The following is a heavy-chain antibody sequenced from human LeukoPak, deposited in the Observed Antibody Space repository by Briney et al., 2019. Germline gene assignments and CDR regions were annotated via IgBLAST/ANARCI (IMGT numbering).Heavy chain of an antibody. CDR1: GFTFSSYA. Sequence: HPGGSLRLSCAASGFTFSSYAMSWVRQAPGKGLEWVSTISGTSDSTYYADSVKGRFTISRDDSKNTLYLLMNSLRADHTAVYYCARGYPFFHYWGQGTLVTVSS. D-gene: IGHD6-13*01. CDR2: ISGTSDST. J-gene: IGHJ4*02. V-gene: IGHV3-23*01. CDR3: ARGYPFFHY.